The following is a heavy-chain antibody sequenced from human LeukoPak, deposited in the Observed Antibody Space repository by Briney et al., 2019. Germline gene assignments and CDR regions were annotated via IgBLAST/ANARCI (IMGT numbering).Heavy chain of an antibody. D-gene: IGHD4-17*01. CDR3: AKSGSTVTTLNWFNP. Sequence: GGSLSLFCVASGFTFSIKAMKWVRQAPGKGLEWELDVSVSSGTKFYADFVKGLFTISRDNSKNTVYLQMNDLRGEDTAVYYCAKSGSTVTTLNWFNPWGQGTLVTVYS. CDR1: GFTFSIKA. V-gene: IGHV3-23*01. J-gene: IGHJ5*02. CDR2: VSVSSGTK.